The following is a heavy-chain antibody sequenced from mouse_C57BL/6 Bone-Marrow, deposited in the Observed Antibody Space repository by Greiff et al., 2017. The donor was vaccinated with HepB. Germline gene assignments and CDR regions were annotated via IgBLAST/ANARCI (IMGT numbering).Heavy chain of an antibody. Sequence: QVQLQQPGAELVRPGSSVKLSCKASGYTFTSYWMHWVKQRPIQGLEWIGNIDPSDSETHYNQKFKDKATLTVDNSSSTAYMQLSSLTSEDSAVYCGASSDSNPSWFAYWGQGTLVTVSA. D-gene: IGHD2-5*01. CDR3: ASSDSNPSWFAY. CDR2: IDPSDSET. V-gene: IGHV1-52*01. J-gene: IGHJ3*01. CDR1: GYTFTSYW.